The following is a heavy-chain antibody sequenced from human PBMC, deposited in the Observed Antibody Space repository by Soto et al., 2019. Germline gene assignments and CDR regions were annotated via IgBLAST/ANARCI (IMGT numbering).Heavy chain of an antibody. D-gene: IGHD1-7*01. CDR2: ISGSGGST. Sequence: GGSLRLSCAASGFTFSSYAMSWVRQAPGKGLEWVSAISGSGGSTYYAGSVKGRFTISRDNSKNTLYLQMNSLRAEDTAVYYCAKDLPSTNWNSDALFDYWGQGTLVTVSS. J-gene: IGHJ4*02. V-gene: IGHV3-23*01. CDR3: AKDLPSTNWNSDALFDY. CDR1: GFTFSSYA.